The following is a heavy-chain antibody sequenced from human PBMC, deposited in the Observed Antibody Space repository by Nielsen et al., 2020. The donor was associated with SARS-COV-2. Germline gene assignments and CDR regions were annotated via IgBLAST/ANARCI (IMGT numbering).Heavy chain of an antibody. D-gene: IGHD3-10*01. CDR2: INPSGGST. V-gene: IGHV1-46*01. J-gene: IGHJ4*02. CDR3: ARDYYGSGSYYTTYAPSRVY. Sequence: WVRQAPGQGLEWMGIINPSGGSTSYAQKFQGRVTMTRDTSTSTVYMELSSLRSEDTAVYYCARDYYGSGSYYTTYAPSRVYWGQGTPVTVSS.